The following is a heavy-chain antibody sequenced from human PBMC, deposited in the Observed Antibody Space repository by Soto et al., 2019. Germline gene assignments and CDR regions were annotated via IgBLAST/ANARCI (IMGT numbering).Heavy chain of an antibody. Sequence: GASVKVSCKASGYTFTSYGISWVRQAPGQGLEWMGWISAYNGDTNYAQKLQGRVTMTRNTSISTAYMELSSLRSEDTAVYYCARGSIVVVVAATRRVDAFDIWGQGTMVTVSS. CDR3: ARGSIVVVVAATRRVDAFDI. J-gene: IGHJ3*02. V-gene: IGHV1-18*01. CDR2: ISAYNGDT. CDR1: GYTFTSYG. D-gene: IGHD2-15*01.